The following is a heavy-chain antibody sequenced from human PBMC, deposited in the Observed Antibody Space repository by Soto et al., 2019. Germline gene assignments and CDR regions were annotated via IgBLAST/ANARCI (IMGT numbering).Heavy chain of an antibody. CDR2: IDPSDSYT. Sequence: PGESLKISCKGSGYSFTSYWISWVRQMPGKGLEWMGRIDPSDSYTNYSPSFQGHVTISADKSISTAYLQWSSLKASDTAMYYCARRSEERNYDFWSGYYRYADYYYYGMDVWGQGTTVTVSS. J-gene: IGHJ6*02. CDR1: GYSFTSYW. D-gene: IGHD3-3*01. V-gene: IGHV5-10-1*01. CDR3: ARRSEERNYDFWSGYYRYADYYYYGMDV.